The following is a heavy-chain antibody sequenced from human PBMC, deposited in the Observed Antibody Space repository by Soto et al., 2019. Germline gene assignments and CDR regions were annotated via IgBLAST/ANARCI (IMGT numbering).Heavy chain of an antibody. Sequence: QVQLVQSGAEVKKPGASVKVSCKASGYTFTSYDINWVRQATGQGLEWMGWMNPNSGNTGYAQKFQGRVTITADESTSTAYMELSSLRSEDTAVYYCARGRWLHSYYYGMDVWGQGTTVTVSS. CDR3: ARGRWLHSYYYGMDV. CDR2: MNPNSGNT. D-gene: IGHD5-12*01. J-gene: IGHJ6*02. V-gene: IGHV1-8*01. CDR1: GYTFTSYD.